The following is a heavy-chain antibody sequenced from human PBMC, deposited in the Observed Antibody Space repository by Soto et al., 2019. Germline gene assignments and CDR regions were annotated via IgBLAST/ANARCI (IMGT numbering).Heavy chain of an antibody. Sequence: QVQLVESGGGVVQPGRSLRLSCAASGFTFSNYAMHWVRQAPGKGLEWVAVIVNDGNSKYYADSVKGRFTISRDNSKNTLYLQMNSLRGEDTALSYCTREDYWGQGTLVTVSS. CDR1: GFTFSNYA. V-gene: IGHV3-30-3*01. CDR3: TREDY. J-gene: IGHJ4*02. CDR2: IVNDGNSK.